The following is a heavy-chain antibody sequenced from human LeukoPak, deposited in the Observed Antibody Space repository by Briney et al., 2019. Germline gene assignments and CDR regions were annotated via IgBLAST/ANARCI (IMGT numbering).Heavy chain of an antibody. V-gene: IGHV4-4*02. D-gene: IGHD3-22*01. Sequence: PSGTLSLTCAVSGSSISSSNWWSWVRQPPGKGLEWIGEIYHSGSTNYNPSLKSRVTISVDKSKNQFSLKLSSVTAADTAVYYCAREAYYYDSSGYRDAFDIWGQGTMVTVS. CDR3: AREAYYYDSSGYRDAFDI. CDR1: GSSISSSNW. J-gene: IGHJ3*02. CDR2: IYHSGST.